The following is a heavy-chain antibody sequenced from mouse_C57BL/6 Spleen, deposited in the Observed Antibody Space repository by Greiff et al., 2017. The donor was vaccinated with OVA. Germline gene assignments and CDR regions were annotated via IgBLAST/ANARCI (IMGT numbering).Heavy chain of an antibody. J-gene: IGHJ2*01. CDR1: GFPITSGYY. D-gene: IGHD2-4*01. V-gene: IGHV12-3*01. CDR3: AGDGDYPYYFDY. CDR2: ITHSGET. Sequence: VQLVESGPGLVKPSQSLFLTCSITGFPITSGYYWIWIRQSPGKPLEWMGYITHSGETFYNPSLQSPISITRETSKNQFFLQLNSVTTEDTAMYYCAGDGDYPYYFDYWGQGTTLTVSS.